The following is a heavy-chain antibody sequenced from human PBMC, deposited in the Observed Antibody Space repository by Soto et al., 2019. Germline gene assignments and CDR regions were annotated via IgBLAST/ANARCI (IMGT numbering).Heavy chain of an antibody. CDR3: VRDQAGHGMDV. D-gene: IGHD3-10*01. V-gene: IGHV3-13*01. J-gene: IGHJ6*02. CDR2: IGKGGDT. Sequence: DVQLVESGGDLVQPGGSLRLSCAASGFTFSNYDMQWVRQVTGKGLEWVSSIGKGGDTHYADSVKGRFTIYRENAKNSLYLQMSSLRARDTAVYYCVRDQAGHGMDVWGQGTTVTVSS. CDR1: GFTFSNYD.